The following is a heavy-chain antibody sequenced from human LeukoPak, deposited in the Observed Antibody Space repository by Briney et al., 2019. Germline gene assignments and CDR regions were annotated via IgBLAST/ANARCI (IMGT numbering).Heavy chain of an antibody. D-gene: IGHD2-15*01. V-gene: IGHV4-4*07. Sequence: SETLSLTCTVSGGSISSDYWTWIRQPAGKGLEWIGRIYISGSTNYNPSLTSRVTMSVDASKNQFSLKLSSVNAADTAVYYCARERGGNYYFGMDVWGQGTSVTVSS. CDR1: GGSISSDY. CDR2: IYISGST. CDR3: ARERGGNYYFGMDV. J-gene: IGHJ6*02.